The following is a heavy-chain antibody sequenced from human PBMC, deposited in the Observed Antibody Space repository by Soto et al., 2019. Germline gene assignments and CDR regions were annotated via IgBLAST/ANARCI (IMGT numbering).Heavy chain of an antibody. CDR3: ARAYSGRRGPTNDSAFDF. CDR2: IKQDGGEE. J-gene: IGHJ4*03. D-gene: IGHD1-1*01. Sequence: GSLILSCAASGFTFSDYSMSWVRQSPGKGLEGVANIKQDGGEEDYVDSVKGRLTISRDNAKNSLYLQMNSLRAEDTAVYYCARAYSGRRGPTNDSAFDFWGQGNMVTVSS. V-gene: IGHV3-7*01. CDR1: GFTFSDYS.